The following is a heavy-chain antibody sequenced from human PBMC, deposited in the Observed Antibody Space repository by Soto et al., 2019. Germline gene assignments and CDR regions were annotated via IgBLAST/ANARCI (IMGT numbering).Heavy chain of an antibody. J-gene: IGHJ6*02. V-gene: IGHV3-23*01. D-gene: IGHD3-3*01. Sequence: GGSLRLSCAASGFTFSSYAMSWVRQAPGKGLEWVSAISGSGGSTYYADSVKGRFTISRDNSKNTLYLQMNSLRAEDTAVYYCADVGRDYDFWSGYYFSGYYYGMDVWGQGTTVTVSS. CDR3: ADVGRDYDFWSGYYFSGYYYGMDV. CDR1: GFTFSSYA. CDR2: ISGSGGST.